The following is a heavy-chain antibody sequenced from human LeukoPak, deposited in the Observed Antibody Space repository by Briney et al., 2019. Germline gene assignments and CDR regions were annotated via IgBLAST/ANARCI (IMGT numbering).Heavy chain of an antibody. Sequence: PGGSLRLSCAASGFTFSSYGMHWVRQAPGKGLEWVAFIRYDGSNKYYADSVKGRFTISRDNSKNTLYLQMNSLRAEDTAVYYCAKDRWDIWFGESRKGNLFDYWGQGTLVTVSS. D-gene: IGHD3-10*01. CDR3: AKDRWDIWFGESRKGNLFDY. CDR1: GFTFSSYG. J-gene: IGHJ4*02. CDR2: IRYDGSNK. V-gene: IGHV3-30*02.